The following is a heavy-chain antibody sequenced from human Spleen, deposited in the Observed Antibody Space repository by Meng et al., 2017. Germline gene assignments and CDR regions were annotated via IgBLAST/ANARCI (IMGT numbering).Heavy chain of an antibody. CDR2: ISYDGSNK. V-gene: IGHV3-30*07. CDR1: GFTFSSYA. CDR3: AKDTSGSYYLHSFDC. D-gene: IGHD1-26*01. Sequence: GESLKISCAASGFTFSSYAMHWVRQAPGKGLEWVAVISYDGSNKYSADSVKGRFTISRDNSKNTLYLQMNSLRDEDTAVYYCAKDTSGSYYLHSFDCWGQGTMVTVSS. J-gene: IGHJ4*02.